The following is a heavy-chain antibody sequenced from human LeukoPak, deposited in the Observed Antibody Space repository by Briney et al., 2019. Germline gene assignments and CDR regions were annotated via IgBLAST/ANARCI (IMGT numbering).Heavy chain of an antibody. Sequence: GGSLRLSCAASGFTFSSYWMSWARQAPGKGLEWVANIKQDGSEKYSVDSVKGRFTISRDNAKNSLYLQMNSLRAEDSATYYCAREQTSRGYYCYYYYMDVWGKGTTVTVSS. CDR3: AREQTSRGYYCYYYYMDV. CDR1: GFTFSSYW. J-gene: IGHJ6*03. CDR2: IKQDGSEK. V-gene: IGHV3-7*01. D-gene: IGHD3-22*01.